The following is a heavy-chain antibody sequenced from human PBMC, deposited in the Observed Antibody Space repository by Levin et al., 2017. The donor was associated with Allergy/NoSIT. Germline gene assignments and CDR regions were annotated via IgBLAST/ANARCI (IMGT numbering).Heavy chain of an antibody. V-gene: IGHV3-48*01. Sequence: GGSLRLSCAASGFTFSSYSMNWVRQAPGKGLEWVSYISSSSSTIYYADSVKGRFTISRDNAKNSLYLQMNGLRAEDTAVYYCATSSTSKHWGQGTLVTVS. CDR1: GFTFSSYS. CDR2: ISSSSSTI. CDR3: ATSSTSKH. D-gene: IGHD2-2*01. J-gene: IGHJ4*02.